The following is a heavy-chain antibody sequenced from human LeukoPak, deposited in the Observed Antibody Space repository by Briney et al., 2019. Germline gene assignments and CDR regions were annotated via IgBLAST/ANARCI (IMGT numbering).Heavy chain of an antibody. CDR3: VTGYCSSTSCYRNGMDV. Sequence: ASVKVSFKASGYTFTSYDINWVRQATGQGLEWMGWMNPNSGNTGYAQKFQGRVTMTRNTSISTAYMELSSLRSEDTAVYYCVTGYCSSTSCYRNGMDVWGQGTTVTVSS. D-gene: IGHD2-2*02. CDR1: GYTFTSYD. CDR2: MNPNSGNT. J-gene: IGHJ6*02. V-gene: IGHV1-8*01.